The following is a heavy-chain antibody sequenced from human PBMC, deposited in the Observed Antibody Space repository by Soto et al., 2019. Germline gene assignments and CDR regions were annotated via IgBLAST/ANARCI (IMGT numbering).Heavy chain of an antibody. CDR1: GFTFSSYA. CDR3: AREDESSGYAGTFQH. V-gene: IGHV3-30-3*01. D-gene: IGHD3-22*01. CDR2: ISYDGINK. J-gene: IGHJ1*01. Sequence: GGSLRLSCAAAGFTFSSYAMRWVRQAPVSGLEWVAVISYDGINKYYAVSVKGRFTISRHNSNNTLYLQMNSLRAEDTALYYCAREDESSGYAGTFQHWGQGTLVTVSS.